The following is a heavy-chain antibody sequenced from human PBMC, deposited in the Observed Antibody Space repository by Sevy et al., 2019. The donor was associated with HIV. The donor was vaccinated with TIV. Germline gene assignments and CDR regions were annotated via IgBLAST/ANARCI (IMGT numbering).Heavy chain of an antibody. CDR2: IKQDGTEK. D-gene: IGHD1-26*01. CDR3: ATYSGKYSFDAFDI. J-gene: IGHJ3*02. V-gene: IGHV3-7*03. Sequence: GGCLRLSCAASGFILNRFWMTWVRQGPGKGLEWVANIKQDGTEKYYMDSVKGRFIISRDNAKNSLFLQLNSLRVEDTAVYYCATYSGKYSFDAFDIWGQGTMVTVSS. CDR1: GFILNRFW.